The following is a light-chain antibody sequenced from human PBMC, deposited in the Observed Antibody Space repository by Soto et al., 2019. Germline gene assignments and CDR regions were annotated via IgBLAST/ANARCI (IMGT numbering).Light chain of an antibody. V-gene: IGKV3-20*01. Sequence: EIVLTQSPGTLSLSPGERATVSCRASQSVSSSYLAWYQQKPGQAPRLLIYGASSRATGIPDRFSGSGSGTDFPLTISRLAPQEFAVYYCQQYGSSPPYTFGQGTKLEIK. CDR2: GAS. J-gene: IGKJ2*01. CDR1: QSVSSSY. CDR3: QQYGSSPPYT.